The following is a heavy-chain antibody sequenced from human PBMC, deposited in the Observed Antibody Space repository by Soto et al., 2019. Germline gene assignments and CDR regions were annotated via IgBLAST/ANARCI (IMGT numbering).Heavy chain of an antibody. Sequence: QVQLVESGGGVVQPGRSLRLSCAASGFTFSSYAMHWVRQAPGKGLEWVAVISYDGSNKYYADSVKGRFTISRDNSKNTLYLQMNSLRAEDTAVYYCAREYCPNGVCPHSIYYYYYGMDVWGQGTTVTVSS. J-gene: IGHJ6*02. CDR2: ISYDGSNK. D-gene: IGHD2-8*01. CDR3: AREYCPNGVCPHSIYYYYYGMDV. V-gene: IGHV3-30-3*01. CDR1: GFTFSSYA.